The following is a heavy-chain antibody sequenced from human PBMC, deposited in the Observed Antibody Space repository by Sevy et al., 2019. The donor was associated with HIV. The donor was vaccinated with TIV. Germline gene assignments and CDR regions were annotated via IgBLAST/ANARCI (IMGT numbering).Heavy chain of an antibody. CDR3: AREKPQGVVIIPGSMWGGVDY. V-gene: IGHV1-18*01. D-gene: IGHD2-2*01. CDR1: GYTFKNYG. J-gene: IGHJ4*02. CDR2: ISAYSGDT. Sequence: ASVKVSCKTFGYTFKNYGISWVRQAPGQGLEGMGWISAYSGDTNFAQKFQGRVTMTTDTSTSTAYMELSSLRSDDTAVYFCAREKPQGVVIIPGSMWGGVDYWGQGTVVTVSS.